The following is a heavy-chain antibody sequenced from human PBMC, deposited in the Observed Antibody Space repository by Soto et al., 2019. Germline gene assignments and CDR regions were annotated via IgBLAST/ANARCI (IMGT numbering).Heavy chain of an antibody. CDR3: AKDWGEWLVRYYFDY. J-gene: IGHJ4*02. V-gene: IGHV3-30*18. CDR2: ISYDGSNK. D-gene: IGHD6-19*01. Sequence: GGSLRLSCAASGFTFSSYGMHWVRQAPGKGLEWVAVISYDGSNKYYADSVKGRFTISRDNSKNTLYLQMNSLRAEDTAVYYCAKDWGEWLVRYYFDYWGQGT. CDR1: GFTFSSYG.